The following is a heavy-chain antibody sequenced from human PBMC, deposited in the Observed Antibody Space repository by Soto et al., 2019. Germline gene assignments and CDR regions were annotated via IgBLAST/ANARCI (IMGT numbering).Heavy chain of an antibody. CDR3: ARDYDFWSGYPIYSSGMAV. V-gene: IGHV1-18*01. Sequence: ASVKVSCKASGYTFTSYGISWVRQAPGQGLEWMGWISAYNGNTNYAQKLQGRVTMTTDTSTSTAYMELRSLRSDDTAVYYCARDYDFWSGYPIYSSGMAVWGQGTTVTVSS. D-gene: IGHD3-3*01. CDR2: ISAYNGNT. J-gene: IGHJ6*02. CDR1: GYTFTSYG.